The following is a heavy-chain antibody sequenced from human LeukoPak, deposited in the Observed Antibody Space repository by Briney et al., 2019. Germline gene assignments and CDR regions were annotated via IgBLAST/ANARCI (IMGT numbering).Heavy chain of an antibody. J-gene: IGHJ4*02. V-gene: IGHV4-59*11. Sequence: SKTLSLTCTVSGASISSHYWSWIRQPPGKGLEWIGYISYSGTTKYNASLKSRVTISVDTSKSHFSLNLSSVTAADTAVYYCARELELRSEGSFDYWGQGTLVTVSS. CDR1: GASISSHY. CDR3: ARELELRSEGSFDY. D-gene: IGHD1-7*01. CDR2: ISYSGTT.